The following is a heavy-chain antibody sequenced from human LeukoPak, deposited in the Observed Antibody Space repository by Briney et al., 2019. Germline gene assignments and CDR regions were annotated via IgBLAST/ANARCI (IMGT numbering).Heavy chain of an antibody. D-gene: IGHD6-6*01. CDR1: GFTFSSYG. CDR3: AKGLRIAAPAAEYFQH. CDR2: IRYDGSNK. Sequence: GGSLRLSCAASGFTFSSYGMHWVRQAPGKGLEWVAFIRYDGSNKYYADSVKGRFTISRDNSKNTLYLQMNSLRAEDTAVYYCAKGLRIAAPAAEYFQHWGQGTLVTVSS. J-gene: IGHJ1*01. V-gene: IGHV3-30*02.